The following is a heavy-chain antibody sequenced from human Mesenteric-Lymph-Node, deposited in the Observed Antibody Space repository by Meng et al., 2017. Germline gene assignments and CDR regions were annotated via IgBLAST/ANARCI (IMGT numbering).Heavy chain of an antibody. CDR1: GFTFRSYW. D-gene: IGHD6-13*01. J-gene: IGHJ6*02. CDR2: INRDGSDI. CDR3: ARDGSSWFHSYYYYCYYGMDV. V-gene: IGHV3-74*01. Sequence: GESLKISCAASGFTFRSYWMHWVRQAPGKGPVWVSRINRDGSDIRYADSVKGRFTISRDNSKNTLYLQMNSLRAEDTAVYYCARDGSSWFHSYYYYCYYGMDVWGQGTTVTVSS.